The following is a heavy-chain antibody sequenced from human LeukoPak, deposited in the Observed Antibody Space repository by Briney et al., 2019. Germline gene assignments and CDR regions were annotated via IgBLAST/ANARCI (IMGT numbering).Heavy chain of an antibody. Sequence: SVKVSCKASGGTFSSYAISWVRQAPGQGLEWMGRIIPIFGTANYAQKFQGRVTITTDESTSTAYMELSSLRSEDTAVYYCARESGGEQWLVPFDYWGQGTLVTVSS. D-gene: IGHD6-19*01. CDR2: IIPIFGTA. CDR1: GGTFSSYA. J-gene: IGHJ4*02. V-gene: IGHV1-69*05. CDR3: ARESGGEQWLVPFDY.